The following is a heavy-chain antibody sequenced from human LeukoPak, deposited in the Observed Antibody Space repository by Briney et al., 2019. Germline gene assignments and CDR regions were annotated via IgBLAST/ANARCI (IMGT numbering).Heavy chain of an antibody. D-gene: IGHD3-22*01. CDR2: INPNSGGT. V-gene: IGHV1-2*02. Sequence: ASVKVSCEASGYTFTDYYMHWVRQAPGQGVEWMGWINPNSGGTNYAQTFQGRVTMTRDTSISTAYMELSRLRSDDTAVYYCARAEQNYYDSSGYFTPFDYWGQGTLVTVST. J-gene: IGHJ4*02. CDR3: ARAEQNYYDSSGYFTPFDY. CDR1: GYTFTDYY.